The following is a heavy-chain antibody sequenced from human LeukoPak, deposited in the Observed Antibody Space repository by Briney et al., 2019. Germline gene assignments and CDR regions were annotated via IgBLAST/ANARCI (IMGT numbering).Heavy chain of an antibody. CDR1: GFTFSNAW. J-gene: IGHJ4*02. CDR2: IKSKTDGGTT. D-gene: IGHD3-9*01. Sequence: GGSLRLSCAASGFTFSNAWMSWVRQAPGKGLEWVGRIKSKTDGGTTDYAAPVKGRFTISRDDSKNTLYLQMNSLKTEDTAVYYCTTEINYDILTGYYPWDYWGQGTLVTVSS. V-gene: IGHV3-15*01. CDR3: TTEINYDILTGYYPWDY.